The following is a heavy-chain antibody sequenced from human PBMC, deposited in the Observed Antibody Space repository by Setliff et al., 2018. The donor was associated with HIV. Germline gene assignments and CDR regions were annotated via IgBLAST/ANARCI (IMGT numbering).Heavy chain of an antibody. CDR3: ARELLRSWDGSENSYKPYYFDY. CDR1: GGSITRTPYY. Sequence: PSETLSLTCTVSGGSITRTPYYWGWIRRPPGKGLEWIGSIYARGSTYYNPSLKSRVTISVDTSKNQFSLKLSSVTAADTAVYYCARELLRSWDGSENSYKPYYFDYWGQGTLVTVSS. D-gene: IGHD3-10*01. CDR2: IYARGST. V-gene: IGHV4-39*07. J-gene: IGHJ4*02.